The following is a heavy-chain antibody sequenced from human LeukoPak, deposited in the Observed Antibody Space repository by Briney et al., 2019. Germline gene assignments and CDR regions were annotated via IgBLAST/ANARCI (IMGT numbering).Heavy chain of an antibody. Sequence: GGSLRLSCAASGFNFGSYSMTWVRQAPGKGLEWVSVMSADSATTFYADSVKGRFTISRDNAKNTVFLQMSSLRAEDMALYYCARKSASGNYPLDYWGQGTLVTVSS. CDR2: MSADSATT. J-gene: IGHJ4*02. V-gene: IGHV3-23*01. D-gene: IGHD3-10*01. CDR1: GFNFGSYS. CDR3: ARKSASGNYPLDY.